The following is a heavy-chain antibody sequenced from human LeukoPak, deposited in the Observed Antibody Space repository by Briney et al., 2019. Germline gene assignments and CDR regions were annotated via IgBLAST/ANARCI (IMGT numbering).Heavy chain of an antibody. CDR1: GGSISSYY. Sequence: SETLSLTCTVSGGSISSYYWSWIRQPPGKGLEWIGYIYHSGSTYYNPSLKSRVTISVDRSKNQFSLKLSSVTAADTAVYYCARAHPYDFWSGYYLDYWGQGTLVTVSS. CDR2: IYHSGST. D-gene: IGHD3-3*01. V-gene: IGHV4-59*12. J-gene: IGHJ4*02. CDR3: ARAHPYDFWSGYYLDY.